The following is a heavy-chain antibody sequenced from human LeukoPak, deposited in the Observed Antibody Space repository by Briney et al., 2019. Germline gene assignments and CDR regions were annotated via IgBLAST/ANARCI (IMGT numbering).Heavy chain of an antibody. Sequence: PSETLSLTCAVSGGSISSSNWWSWVRQPPGKGLEWIGEIYHSGSTNYNPSLKSRVTISVDKSKNQFSLKLSSVTAADTAVYYCARVEPGIAAAGTGDFDYWGQGTLVTVSS. CDR3: ARVEPGIAAAGTGDFDY. CDR2: IYHSGST. CDR1: GGSISSSNW. D-gene: IGHD6-13*01. V-gene: IGHV4-4*02. J-gene: IGHJ4*02.